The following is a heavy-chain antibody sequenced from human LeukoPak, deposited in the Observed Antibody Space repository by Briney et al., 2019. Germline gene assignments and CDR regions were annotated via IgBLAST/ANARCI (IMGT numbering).Heavy chain of an antibody. V-gene: IGHV3-64*01. CDR2: ISSNGGST. Sequence: GGSLRLSRAASGFTFSSYAMHWVRQAPGKGLEYVSAISSNGGSTYYANSVKGRFTISRDNSKNTLYLQVGSLRAEDMAVYYCARGPYSSSWGFDYWGQGTLVTVSS. J-gene: IGHJ4*02. D-gene: IGHD6-13*01. CDR3: ARGPYSSSWGFDY. CDR1: GFTFSSYA.